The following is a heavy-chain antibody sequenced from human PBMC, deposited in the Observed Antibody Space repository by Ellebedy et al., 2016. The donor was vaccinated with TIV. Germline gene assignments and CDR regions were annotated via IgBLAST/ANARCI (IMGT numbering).Heavy chain of an antibody. CDR1: GFSFGNYW. Sequence: GGSLRLSCAAFGFSFGNYWMLWVRQSPGKGLEWVTRIKGDGSGITYADSVRGRFTISRDDSKNTLYLQMNSLRAEDTAVYYCARSRSAYYIAGSGFDYWGQGTLVTVSS. CDR2: IKGDGSGI. CDR3: ARSRSAYYIAGSGFDY. D-gene: IGHD1-26*01. V-gene: IGHV3-74*03. J-gene: IGHJ4*02.